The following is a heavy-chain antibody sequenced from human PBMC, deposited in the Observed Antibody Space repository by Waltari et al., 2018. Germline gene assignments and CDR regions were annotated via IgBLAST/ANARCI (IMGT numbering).Heavy chain of an antibody. CDR2: MSNSGNRK. CDR1: GFPFSDWY. J-gene: IGHJ6*02. Sequence: QVQLVESGGGLVKPGGSLRLYCAASGFPFSDWYMTWIRQAPGKGLEYISYMSNSGNRKLYADSVRGRFTVSRDHASNSVYLQMDSLRSEDTAVYYCARDFSHNGMDVWGQGTTVIVSS. V-gene: IGHV3-11*01. CDR3: ARDFSHNGMDV.